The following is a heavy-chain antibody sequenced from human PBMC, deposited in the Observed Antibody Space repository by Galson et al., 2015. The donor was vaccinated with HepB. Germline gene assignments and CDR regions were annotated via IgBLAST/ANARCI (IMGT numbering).Heavy chain of an antibody. V-gene: IGHV2-5*01. Sequence: PALVTPTQTLTLTCTFSGFSLRTSGVGVGWIRQPPGKALEWLAVIYWSDYKRYSPSLKNRLTITKDTSKNQVVLTVTNIDPVDTGTYYCAYSRKLGMNFHYGGQGALVTVSS. D-gene: IGHD7-27*01. CDR2: IYWSDYK. CDR1: GFSLRTSGVG. J-gene: IGHJ4*02. CDR3: AYSRKLGMNFHY.